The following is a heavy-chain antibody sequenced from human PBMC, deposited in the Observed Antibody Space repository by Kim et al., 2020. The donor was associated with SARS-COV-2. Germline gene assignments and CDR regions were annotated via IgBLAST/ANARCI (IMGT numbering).Heavy chain of an antibody. J-gene: IGHJ4*02. CDR3: ARGSGDIDY. D-gene: IGHD2-21*01. V-gene: IGHV1-18*01. Sequence: KGNTKYAKKFQGRVTLTTDTSTSTVYMELRSLRSDDTAMYYCARGSGDIDYWGQGTLVTVSS. CDR2: KGNT.